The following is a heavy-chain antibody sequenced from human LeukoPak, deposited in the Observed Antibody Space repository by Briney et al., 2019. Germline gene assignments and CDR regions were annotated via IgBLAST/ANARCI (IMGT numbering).Heavy chain of an antibody. CDR1: GFTFSDYY. D-gene: IGHD2-21*02. CDR3: ARTSGVTRLDP. Sequence: SGGSLRLSCAASGFTFSDYYMSWIRQAPGKGLEWVSYISSSGRTIYDADSVKGRFTISRDNAKNSLYLQMNSLRAEDTALYYCARTSGVTRLDPWGQGTLATVSS. J-gene: IGHJ5*02. V-gene: IGHV3-11*01. CDR2: ISSSGRTI.